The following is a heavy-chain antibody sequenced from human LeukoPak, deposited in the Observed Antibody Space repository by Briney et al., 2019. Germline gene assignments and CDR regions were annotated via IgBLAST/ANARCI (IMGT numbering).Heavy chain of an antibody. D-gene: IGHD3-22*01. CDR1: GGSFSGYY. CDR2: INHSGST. J-gene: IGHJ3*02. Sequence: PSETLSLTCAVYGGSFSGYYWSWIRQPPGKGLEWIGEINHSGSTNYNPSLKSRVTISVDTSKNQFSLKLSSVTAADTAVYYCASPHTSGYYLGAFDIWGQGTMVTVSS. CDR3: ASPHTSGYYLGAFDI. V-gene: IGHV4-34*01.